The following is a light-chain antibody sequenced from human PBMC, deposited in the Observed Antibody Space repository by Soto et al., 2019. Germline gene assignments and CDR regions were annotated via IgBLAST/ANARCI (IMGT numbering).Light chain of an antibody. Sequence: EIVMTQSPATLSVSPGERATLSCRASQRVGNNLAWYQQRPGRSPRLLIYATSTRATGIPARFSGSGSGTEFTLTISSLQSEDFAVYYCQQYDNWPPPFGQGTRLEIK. J-gene: IGKJ5*01. CDR2: ATS. CDR1: QRVGNN. V-gene: IGKV3-15*01. CDR3: QQYDNWPPP.